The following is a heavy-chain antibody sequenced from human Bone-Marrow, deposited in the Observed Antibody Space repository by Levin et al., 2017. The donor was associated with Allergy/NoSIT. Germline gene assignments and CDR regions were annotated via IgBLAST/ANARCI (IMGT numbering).Heavy chain of an antibody. CDR2: INSDGTST. CDR1: GFFFNNYW. D-gene: IGHD2-15*01. Sequence: GGSLRLSCAASGFFFNNYWMHWVRLAPGKGLEWVSRINSDGTSTSYADSVKGRFTIIRDNAKKTVYLQMNSLRAEATAVYYCARDRDVVVGAAREGMGVWGQGTTVTVSS. J-gene: IGHJ6*02. V-gene: IGHV3-74*01. CDR3: ARDRDVVVGAAREGMGV.